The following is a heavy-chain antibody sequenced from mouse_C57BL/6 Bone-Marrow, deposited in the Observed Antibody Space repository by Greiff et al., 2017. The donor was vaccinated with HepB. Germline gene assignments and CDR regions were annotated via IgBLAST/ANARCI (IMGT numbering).Heavy chain of an antibody. Sequence: QVQLQQSGAELVRPGTSVKVSCKASGYAFTNYLIEWVKQRPGQGLEWIGVINPGSGGTNYNEKFKGKATLTADKSSSTAYMQLSSLTSEDSAVYFCARGALQLRRRYWGQGTTLTVSS. J-gene: IGHJ2*01. CDR1: GYAFTNYL. V-gene: IGHV1-54*01. CDR2: INPGSGGT. CDR3: ARGALQLRRRY. D-gene: IGHD3-2*02.